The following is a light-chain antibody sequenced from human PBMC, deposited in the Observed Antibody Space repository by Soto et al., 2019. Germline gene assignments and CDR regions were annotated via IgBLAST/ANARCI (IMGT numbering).Light chain of an antibody. CDR1: QSVSSY. CDR2: DAS. J-gene: IGKJ1*01. CDR3: QQRRYWPVT. Sequence: EIVLPQSPAILSMSPGERATLSCRASQSVSSYFAWYQQKPGQAPRLLIYDASNRATGVPARFSGSGSGTDFTLTISSLEPEDFAVYYCQQRRYWPVTFGQGTKVDIK. V-gene: IGKV3-11*01.